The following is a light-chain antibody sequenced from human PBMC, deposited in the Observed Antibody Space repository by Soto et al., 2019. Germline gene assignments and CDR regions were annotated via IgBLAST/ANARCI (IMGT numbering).Light chain of an antibody. CDR3: QTWGTGIHV. Sequence: QLVLTQSPSASASLGASVKLTCTLSSGHSSYAIAWHQQQPEKGPRYLMKLNSDGSHSKGDGIPDRFSGSSSGAERYLTISSLQSEDEADYYCQTWGTGIHVFGGCTQLTVL. J-gene: IGLJ7*01. CDR1: SGHSSYA. V-gene: IGLV4-69*01. CDR2: LNSDGSH.